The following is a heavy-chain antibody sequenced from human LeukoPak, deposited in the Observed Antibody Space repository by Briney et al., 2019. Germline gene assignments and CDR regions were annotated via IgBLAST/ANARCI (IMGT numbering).Heavy chain of an antibody. V-gene: IGHV4-59*01. J-gene: IGHJ4*02. CDR1: GGYISSYY. Sequence: SETLSLTCTVSGGYISSYYWSWIRQPPGKGLEWIGYIYYSGSTNYNPSLKSRVTISVDTSKNQFSLKLSSVTAADTAVYYCARLAVAGFDYWGQGTLVTVSS. D-gene: IGHD6-19*01. CDR2: IYYSGST. CDR3: ARLAVAGFDY.